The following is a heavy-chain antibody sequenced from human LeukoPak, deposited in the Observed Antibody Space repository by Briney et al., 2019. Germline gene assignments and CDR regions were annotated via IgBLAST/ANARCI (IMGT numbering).Heavy chain of an antibody. Sequence: SVKVSCKASGGTLSNGAINWVRQTPGQGLEWMGRVIPMFQTTNYAQKFQGRVTITADKGTQTAYMELSRLRSEDTAVYFCAGGPSSDLRTGFFFGYFDDWGQGTLITVSS. CDR3: AGGPSSDLRTGFFFGYFDD. J-gene: IGHJ4*02. CDR2: VIPMFQTT. CDR1: GGTLSNGA. V-gene: IGHV1-69*06. D-gene: IGHD3/OR15-3a*01.